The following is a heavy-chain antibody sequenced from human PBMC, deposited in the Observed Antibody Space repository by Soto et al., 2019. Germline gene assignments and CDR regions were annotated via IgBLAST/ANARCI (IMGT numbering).Heavy chain of an antibody. D-gene: IGHD2-2*01. J-gene: IGHJ6*02. CDR1: GGSISSGGYY. Sequence: QVQLQESGPGLVKPSQTLSLTCTVSGGSISSGGYYWSWIRQHPGKGLEWIGYIYYSGSTYYNPSLKRRVTISVDTSKNQFSLKLSSVTAADTSVYYCARVAPAAYYGMDVWGQGTTVTVSS. CDR3: ARVAPAAYYGMDV. CDR2: IYYSGST. V-gene: IGHV4-31*03.